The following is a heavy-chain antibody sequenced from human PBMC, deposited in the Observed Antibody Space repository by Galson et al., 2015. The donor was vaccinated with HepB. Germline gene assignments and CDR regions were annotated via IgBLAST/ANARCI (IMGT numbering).Heavy chain of an antibody. CDR3: ARGLGAFDI. V-gene: IGHV3-23*01. Sequence: SLRLSCAASGFTFSSYAMHWVRRAPGRGLEWVSAISGTGDTTYYADSVKGRFTISRDNSKNTLYLQLNSLRAEDTAVYYCARGLGAFDIWGQGTVVTVSS. CDR2: ISGTGDTT. J-gene: IGHJ3*02. CDR1: GFTFSSYA. D-gene: IGHD3-10*01.